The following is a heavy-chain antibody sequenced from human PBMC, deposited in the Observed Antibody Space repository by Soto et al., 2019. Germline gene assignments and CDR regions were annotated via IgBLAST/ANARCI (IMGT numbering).Heavy chain of an antibody. CDR2: IKTDGSEK. Sequence: EGQLVESGGGWVQPGGSLRLSCAASGFTYGSYWMSWVRQAPGKGLEWVANIKTDGSEKYFVESVRGRFSISRDNAKKSLFRQMAGLRGKDTGVNTWQREILGTGWYYDPWARGTLVTVS. D-gene: IGHD1-1*01. V-gene: IGHV3-7*01. CDR3: QREILGTGWYYDP. CDR1: GFTYGSYW. J-gene: IGHJ2*01.